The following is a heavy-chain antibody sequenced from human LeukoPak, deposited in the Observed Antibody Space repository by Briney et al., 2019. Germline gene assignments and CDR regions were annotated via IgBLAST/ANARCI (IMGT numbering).Heavy chain of an antibody. Sequence: GGSLRLSCAASGFTFSSYGMHWVRQAPGKGLEWVAFIRYDGSNKYYADSVKGRFTISRDNSKNTLYLQMNSLRAEDTAVYYCARVVRAGYSGYDYYFDYWGQGTLVTVSS. V-gene: IGHV3-30*02. CDR1: GFTFSSYG. CDR3: ARVVRAGYSGYDYYFDY. D-gene: IGHD5-12*01. CDR2: IRYDGSNK. J-gene: IGHJ4*02.